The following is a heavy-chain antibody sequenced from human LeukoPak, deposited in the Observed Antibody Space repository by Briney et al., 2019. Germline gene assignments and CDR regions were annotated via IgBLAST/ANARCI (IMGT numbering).Heavy chain of an antibody. V-gene: IGHV4-4*02. D-gene: IGHD5-18*01. CDR2: MYHSGSI. Sequence: PSETLSLTCTVSGGSISSRNWWNWVRQPPGQGLEWIGEMYHSGSINYNPSLKSRVTISVDISKNQFSLSLTSVTVADTAVYYCARVEPLKMVKSPWGQGILVTISS. CDR3: ARVEPLKMVKSP. J-gene: IGHJ5*02. CDR1: GGSISSRNW.